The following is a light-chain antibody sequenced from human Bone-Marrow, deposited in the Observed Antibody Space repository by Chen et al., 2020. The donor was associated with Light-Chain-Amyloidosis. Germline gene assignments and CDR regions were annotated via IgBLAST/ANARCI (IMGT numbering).Light chain of an antibody. J-gene: IGLJ2*01. CDR3: CSTAGRSTLV. Sequence: QSVLTQPPSVSGAPGQRVTISCTGSSSNIGAGYDVHWYQQLPGTAPKLLIYGNSNRPSGVPDRFSGSKSGTSASLAITGLQAEDEADYYCCSTAGRSTLVFGGGTTLTVL. V-gene: IGLV1-40*01. CDR1: SSNIGAGYD. CDR2: GNS.